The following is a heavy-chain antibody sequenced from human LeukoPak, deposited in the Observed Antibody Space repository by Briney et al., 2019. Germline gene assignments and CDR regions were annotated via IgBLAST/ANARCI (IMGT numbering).Heavy chain of an antibody. J-gene: IGHJ4*02. CDR2: IYSGGTT. Sequence: GGSLRLSCAASGFTFSSYEMNWVRQAPGKGLEWVSVIYSGGTTYYADSVKGRFTISRDNSKNTLYLQMNSLRAEDKAVYYCAREVGGYSSGWYLGNWGQGTLVTVSS. CDR1: GFTFSSYE. D-gene: IGHD6-19*01. V-gene: IGHV3-53*01. CDR3: AREVGGYSSGWYLGN.